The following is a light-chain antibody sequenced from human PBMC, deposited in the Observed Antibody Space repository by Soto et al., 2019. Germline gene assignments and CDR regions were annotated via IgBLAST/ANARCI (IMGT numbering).Light chain of an antibody. Sequence: QCVLTQPPSVSAAPVHNVTFSCSGSSSNIGKNYVSWYQQVPGTAPKLLIYEDNKRRSGIPDRFSGSKSGTSATLGITGLQTGDEADYYCGTWDSSLSVFVFGTGTKVTVL. CDR3: GTWDSSLSVFV. CDR1: SSNIGKNY. J-gene: IGLJ1*01. V-gene: IGLV1-51*02. CDR2: EDN.